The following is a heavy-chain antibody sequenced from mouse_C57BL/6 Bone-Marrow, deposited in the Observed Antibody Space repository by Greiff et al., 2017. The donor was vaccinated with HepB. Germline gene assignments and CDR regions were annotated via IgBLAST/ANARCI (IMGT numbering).Heavy chain of an antibody. V-gene: IGHV1-22*01. D-gene: IGHD2-4*01. CDR2: INPNNGGT. Sequence: EVQLQQSGPELVKPGASVKMSCKASGYTFTDYNMHWVKQSHGKSLEWIGYINPNNGGTSYNQKFKGKATLTVNRSSSTAYMELRSLTSEDSAVYYCARWGFDYDGFAYWGQGTLVTVSA. CDR1: GYTFTDYN. CDR3: ARWGFDYDGFAY. J-gene: IGHJ3*01.